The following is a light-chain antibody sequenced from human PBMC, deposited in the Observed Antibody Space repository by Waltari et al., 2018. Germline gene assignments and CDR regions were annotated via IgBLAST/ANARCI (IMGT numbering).Light chain of an antibody. J-gene: IGLJ3*02. Sequence: QSALTPPASVSGSPGPSITIPCTGTSRDVGSYNLVPWYQQHPGKAPKLMIYEVTKRPSGVSNRFSASKSGNTASLTISGIQAEDEADYYCCSYAGSNTWVFGGGTKLTVL. V-gene: IGLV2-23*02. CDR2: EVT. CDR3: CSYAGSNTWV. CDR1: SRDVGSYNL.